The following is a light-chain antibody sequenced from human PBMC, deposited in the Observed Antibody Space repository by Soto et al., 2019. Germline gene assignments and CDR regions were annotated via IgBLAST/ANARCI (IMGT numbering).Light chain of an antibody. J-gene: IGKJ5*01. CDR3: QQSYSTPIT. CDR2: AAS. V-gene: IGKV1-39*01. Sequence: DIQMTQSPSSLSASVGDRITISCVASQSISSYLNWYQQKPGKAPKLLIYAASSLQSGVTSRLSGSGSGTDFTLTIISLQPEDFATYYCQQSYSTPITFGQGTRLEIK. CDR1: QSISSY.